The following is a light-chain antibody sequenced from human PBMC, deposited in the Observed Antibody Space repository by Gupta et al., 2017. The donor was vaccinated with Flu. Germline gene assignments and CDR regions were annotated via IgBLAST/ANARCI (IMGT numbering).Light chain of an antibody. Sequence: SPGQTARITCSGDILAKKYTRWFQQKPGQAPVLVMYNDSERPSGIPERFSGSSSGTTVTLTVSGALVEDEADYYSYSAADNIGVFGGGTKLTVL. J-gene: IGLJ2*01. V-gene: IGLV3-27*01. CDR2: NDS. CDR1: ILAKKY. CDR3: YSAADNIGV.